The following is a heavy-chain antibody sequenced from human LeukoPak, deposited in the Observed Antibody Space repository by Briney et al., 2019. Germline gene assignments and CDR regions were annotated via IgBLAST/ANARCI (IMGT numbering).Heavy chain of an antibody. D-gene: IGHD3-10*01. Sequence: WIRQAPGKGLGWIGYIYYSGSTYYNPSLKSRVTISVDTSKNQFSLKLSSVTAADTAVYYCATIWSPSRYFDYWGQGTLVTVSS. CDR3: ATIWSPSRYFDY. J-gene: IGHJ4*02. V-gene: IGHV4-31*02. CDR2: IYYSGST.